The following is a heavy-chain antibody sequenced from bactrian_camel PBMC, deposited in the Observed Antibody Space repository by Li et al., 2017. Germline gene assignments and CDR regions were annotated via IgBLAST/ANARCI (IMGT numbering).Heavy chain of an antibody. CDR1: GSTWYTRYC. CDR2: IDAGGST. Sequence: VQLVESGGGSVQAGGSLTLSCVASGSTWYTRYCMGWFRQVPGKEREAVASIDAGGSTRHAVSVDGRFTIAKDNAKNALYLQMNMLHLDDTAKYFCAAHVSTIPCIAPLVESAYELWGQGTQVTVS. CDR3: AAHVSTIPCIAPLVESAYEL. J-gene: IGHJ4*01. D-gene: IGHD4*01. V-gene: IGHV3S67*01.